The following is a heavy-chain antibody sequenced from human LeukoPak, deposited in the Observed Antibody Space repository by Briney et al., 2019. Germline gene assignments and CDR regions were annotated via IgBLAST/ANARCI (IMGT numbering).Heavy chain of an antibody. V-gene: IGHV3-23*01. CDR2: ISGSGASA. CDR1: GFTFSSYA. J-gene: IGHJ2*01. D-gene: IGHD3-3*01. CDR3: ARGFSGDWYFDL. Sequence: GRSLRLSCAASGFTFSSYAMHWVRQAPGKGLEWVSAISGSGASAYYADSVKGRFTISRDNSKNTLYLQMNSLRAEDTAVYYCARGFSGDWYFDLWGRGTLVTVSS.